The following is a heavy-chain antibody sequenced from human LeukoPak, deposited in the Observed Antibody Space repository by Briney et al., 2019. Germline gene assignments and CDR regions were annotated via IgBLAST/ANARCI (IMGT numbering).Heavy chain of an antibody. CDR2: LTPSGSST. Sequence: GGSLRLSCAASGFTFSSYGMSWVRQAPGKGLEWVSALTPSGSSTYYADSVKGRFTFSRDNSKNTLYLQMNSLRVEDTAIYYCAKGGSNSWDYFDSWGQGTLVTVSP. J-gene: IGHJ4*02. V-gene: IGHV3-23*01. CDR1: GFTFSSYG. CDR3: AKGGSNSWDYFDS. D-gene: IGHD3-16*01.